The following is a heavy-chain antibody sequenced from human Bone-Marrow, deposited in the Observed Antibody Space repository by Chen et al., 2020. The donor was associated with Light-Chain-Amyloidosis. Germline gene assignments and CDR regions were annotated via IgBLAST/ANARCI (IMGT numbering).Heavy chain of an antibody. D-gene: IGHD5-12*01. CDR1: GYTIPNYW. J-gene: IGHJ4*02. V-gene: IGHV5-51*01. CDR3: ARRRDGYNFDY. Sequence: EVQLEQSGPEVKKHGESLKISCKGSGYTIPNYWIGWVRQMPGKGLEWMGVIYPDDSDARYSPSFDGQVTISADKSITTAYLQWRSLKASDTAMYYCARRRDGYNFDYWGQGTLVTVSS. CDR2: IYPDDSDA.